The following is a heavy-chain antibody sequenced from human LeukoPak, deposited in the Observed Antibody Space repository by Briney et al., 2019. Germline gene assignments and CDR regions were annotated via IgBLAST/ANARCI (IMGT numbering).Heavy chain of an antibody. J-gene: IGHJ4*02. CDR1: GGSISSYY. D-gene: IGHD1-26*01. Sequence: PSETLSLTCTVSGGSISSYYWTWIRQPPGKGLEWIGYIYYSGSTNYNPSLKSRVTISVDTSKNQFSLKLNSVTAADTAFYYCARSGSYHNNFDYWGQGTLVTVSS. V-gene: IGHV4-59*01. CDR2: IYYSGST. CDR3: ARSGSYHNNFDY.